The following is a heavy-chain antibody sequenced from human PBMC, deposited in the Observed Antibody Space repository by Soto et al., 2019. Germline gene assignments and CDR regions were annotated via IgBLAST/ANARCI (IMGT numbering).Heavy chain of an antibody. CDR3: ARPLSSSPSSFYYYYGMDV. D-gene: IGHD6-6*01. Sequence: SVKVSCKASGGTFSSYAISWVRQAPGQGLEWMGGIIPIFGTANYSPSFQGHVTISADKSISTAYLQWSSLKASDTAMYYCARPLSSSPSSFYYYYGMDVWGQGTTVTVSS. J-gene: IGHJ6*02. V-gene: IGHV1-69*06. CDR2: IIPIFGTA. CDR1: GGTFSSYA.